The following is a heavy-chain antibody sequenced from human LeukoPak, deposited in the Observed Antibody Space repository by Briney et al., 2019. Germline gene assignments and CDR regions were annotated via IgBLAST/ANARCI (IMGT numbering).Heavy chain of an antibody. CDR2: ISQSGNT. V-gene: IGHV4-38-2*01. D-gene: IGHD1-26*01. CDR1: GDSISRGYY. Sequence: SETLSLTCAVSGDSISRGYYWGWIRQPPGKGLEWIGTISQSGNTYYNPSLKSRVTMSADTSNNQVSLRLNSVTAADTAIYFCARSVGLAYFDYWGQGTLVTVSS. J-gene: IGHJ4*02. CDR3: ARSVGLAYFDY.